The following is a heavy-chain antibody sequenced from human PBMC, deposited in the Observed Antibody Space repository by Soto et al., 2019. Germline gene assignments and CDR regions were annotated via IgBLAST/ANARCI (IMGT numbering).Heavy chain of an antibody. CDR1: AGSISSSNYY. Sequence: QLQLQESGPGLVKPSETLSLTCTVSAGSISSSNYYWGWIRQPPGKGREWIGNIYYSGSAYYNPTLKIRVTISINTSKNQFSLRLTSVTAADTAVYYCARPPVAGRGGAFAIVGQGTMVTVSS. D-gene: IGHD2-15*01. CDR2: IYYSGSA. J-gene: IGHJ3*02. V-gene: IGHV4-39*01. CDR3: ARPPVAGRGGAFAI.